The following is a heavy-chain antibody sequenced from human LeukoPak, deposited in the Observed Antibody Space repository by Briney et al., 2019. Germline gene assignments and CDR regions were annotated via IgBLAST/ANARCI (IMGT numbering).Heavy chain of an antibody. D-gene: IGHD3-10*01. CDR2: IKQDGSDK. Sequence: PGGSLRLSCAASGFTFTKYWMTWVRQAPGKGLEWVGNIKQDGSDKNYMDSVKGRFTISRDNTKNSVYLQMSSLRAEDTAVYYCARLWGDVTIFDYWGQGTLVTVSS. V-gene: IGHV3-7*01. CDR3: ARLWGDVTIFDY. CDR1: GFTFTKYW. J-gene: IGHJ4*02.